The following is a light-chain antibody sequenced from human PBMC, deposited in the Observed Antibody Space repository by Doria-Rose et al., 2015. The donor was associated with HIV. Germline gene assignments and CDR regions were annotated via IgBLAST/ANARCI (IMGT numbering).Light chain of an antibody. V-gene: IGKV3-15*01. CDR3: HQYNNWPT. CDR1: QSVSTD. Sequence: TQSPETLSVSPGESATLSCRASQSVSTDLAWYQHKPGQAPRLLIWGASTRATGIPARFSDSGSGTEFTLTISSLQSEDFAFYFCHQYNNWPTFGQGTRLDIK. CDR2: GAS. J-gene: IGKJ5*01.